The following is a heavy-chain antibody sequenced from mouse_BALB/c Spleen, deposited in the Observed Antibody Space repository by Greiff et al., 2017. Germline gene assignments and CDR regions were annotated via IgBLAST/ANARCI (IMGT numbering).Heavy chain of an antibody. D-gene: IGHD1-1*01. CDR1: GYTFTSYW. CDR2: INPSTGYT. V-gene: IGHV1-7*01. CDR3: ASRDYGSSY. J-gene: IGHJ2*01. Sequence: VQLQQSGAELAKPGASVKMSCKASGYTFTSYWMHWVKQRPGQGLEWIGYINPSTGYTEYNQKFKDKATLTADKSSSTAYMQLSSLTSEDSAVYYCASRDYGSSYWGQGTTLTVSS.